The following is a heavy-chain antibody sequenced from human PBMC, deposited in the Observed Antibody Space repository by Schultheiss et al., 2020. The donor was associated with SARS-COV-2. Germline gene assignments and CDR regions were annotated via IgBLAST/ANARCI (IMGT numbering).Heavy chain of an antibody. CDR2: ISYDGSNK. V-gene: IGHV3-30-3*02. Sequence: GESLKISCAASGFTFSSYEMNWVRQAPGKGLEWVAVISYDGSNKYYADSVKGRFTISRDNSKNTLYLQMNSLRAEDTAVYYCAKWDNWFDPWGQGTLVTVSS. J-gene: IGHJ5*02. CDR3: AKWDNWFDP. CDR1: GFTFSSYE.